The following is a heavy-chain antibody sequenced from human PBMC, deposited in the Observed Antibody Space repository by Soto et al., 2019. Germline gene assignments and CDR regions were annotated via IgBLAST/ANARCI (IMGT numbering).Heavy chain of an antibody. CDR2: IWFDGSNK. CDR3: ARGDYYDTSGPLSDAFDI. Sequence: GGSLRLSCAASGFTFSSFGMHWVRQAPGKGLEWVALIWFDGSNKNYADSVKGRFTISRDNAKKSLSLQMNSLRAEDTAVYYCARGDYYDTSGPLSDAFDIWGQGTMVTVSS. CDR1: GFTFSSFG. J-gene: IGHJ3*02. V-gene: IGHV3-33*01. D-gene: IGHD3-22*01.